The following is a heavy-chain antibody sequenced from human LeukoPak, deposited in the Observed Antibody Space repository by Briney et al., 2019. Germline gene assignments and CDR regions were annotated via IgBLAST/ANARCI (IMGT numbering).Heavy chain of an antibody. V-gene: IGHV1-2*02. CDR2: INPNSGGT. J-gene: IGHJ4*02. CDR1: GYTFTGYY. Sequence: ASVKVSCKASGYTFTGYYMHWVRQAPGQGLEWMGWINPNSGGTNYAQKFQGRVTMTRDTSISTAYMELSRLRSDDTAVYYCARDQSSSWSKRGGFDYWGQGTLVTVSS. CDR3: ARDQSSSWSKRGGFDY. D-gene: IGHD6-13*01.